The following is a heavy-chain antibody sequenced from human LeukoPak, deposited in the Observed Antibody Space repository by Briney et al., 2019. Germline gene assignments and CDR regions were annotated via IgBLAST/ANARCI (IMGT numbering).Heavy chain of an antibody. J-gene: IGHJ4*02. V-gene: IGHV3-30-3*01. CDR1: GFTFSSYA. CDR3: ATSLRLGY. Sequence: GGSLRFSCAASGFTFSSYAMHWVRQAPGKGLEWVAVISYDGSNKYYADSVKGRFTISRDNSKNTLYLQMNSLRAEDTAVYYCATSLRLGYWGQGTLVTVSS. CDR2: ISYDGSNK. D-gene: IGHD2-21*01.